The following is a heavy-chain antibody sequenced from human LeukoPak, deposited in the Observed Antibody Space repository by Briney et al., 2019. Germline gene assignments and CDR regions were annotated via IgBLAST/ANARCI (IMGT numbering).Heavy chain of an antibody. D-gene: IGHD5-18*01. CDR3: ARRGTLYPADTAMVSYYYYYYMDV. Sequence: GGSLRLSCAASGFSFSSYVMHWVRQAPGKGLEWVSVIYSGGSTYYADSVKGRFTISRDNSKNTLYLQMNSLRAEDTAVYYCARRGTLYPADTAMVSYYYYYYMDVWGKGTTVTISS. CDR1: GFSFSSYV. V-gene: IGHV3-53*01. J-gene: IGHJ6*03. CDR2: IYSGGST.